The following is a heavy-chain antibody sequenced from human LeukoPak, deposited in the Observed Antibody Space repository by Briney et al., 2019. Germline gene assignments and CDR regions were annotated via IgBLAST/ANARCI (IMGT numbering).Heavy chain of an antibody. D-gene: IGHD3-3*01. CDR1: GYTFTSYY. Sequence: ASAKVSCKASGYTFTSYYMHWVRQAPGQGLEWMGIINPSGGSTSYAQKFQGRVTMTRDMSTSTVYMELSSLRSEDTAVYYCARAPITIFGVVKGPPLAYYMDVWGKGTTVTVSS. CDR2: INPSGGST. J-gene: IGHJ6*03. V-gene: IGHV1-46*01. CDR3: ARAPITIFGVVKGPPLAYYMDV.